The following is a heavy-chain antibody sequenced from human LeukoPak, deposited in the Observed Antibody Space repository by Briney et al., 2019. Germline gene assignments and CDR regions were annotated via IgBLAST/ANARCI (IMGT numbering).Heavy chain of an antibody. CDR3: ARGGSGSYYFDY. J-gene: IGHJ4*02. CDR1: GGTFSSYA. D-gene: IGHD1-26*01. V-gene: IGHV1-69*05. CDR2: IIPIFGTA. Sequence: ASVKVSCKASGGTFSSYAISWVRQAPGQGLEWMGGIIPIFGTANYAQKVQGRVTITTDESTSTAYMELSSLRSEDTAVYYCARGGSGSYYFDYWGQGTLVTVSS.